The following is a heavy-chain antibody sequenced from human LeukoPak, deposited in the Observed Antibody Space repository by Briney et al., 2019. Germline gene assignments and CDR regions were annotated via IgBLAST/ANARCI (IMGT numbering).Heavy chain of an antibody. CDR1: GGSISSGGYY. J-gene: IGHJ5*02. D-gene: IGHD2-2*01. CDR3: ARGGYCSSTSCYFSFRWFDP. Sequence: SETLSLTCTVSGGSISSGGYYWSWIRQPPGKSLEWIGYIYHSGSTYYNPSLKSRVTISVDRSKNQFSLKLSSVTAADTAVYYCARGGYCSSTSCYFSFRWFDPWGQGTLVTVSS. V-gene: IGHV4-30-2*01. CDR2: IYHSGST.